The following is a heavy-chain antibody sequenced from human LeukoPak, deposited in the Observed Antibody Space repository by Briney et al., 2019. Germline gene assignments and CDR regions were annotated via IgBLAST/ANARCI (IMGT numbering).Heavy chain of an antibody. J-gene: IGHJ4*02. CDR3: ASAAYCGGDCYSFDY. CDR1: GFTFSSYA. Sequence: GGSLRLSCAASGFTFSSYAMHWVRQAPGKGLEWVAVISYDGSNKYYADSVKGRFTISRDNSKNTLYLQMNSLRAEDTAVYYCASAAYCGGDCYSFDYWGQGTLVTVSS. CDR2: ISYDGSNK. V-gene: IGHV3-30-3*01. D-gene: IGHD2-21*01.